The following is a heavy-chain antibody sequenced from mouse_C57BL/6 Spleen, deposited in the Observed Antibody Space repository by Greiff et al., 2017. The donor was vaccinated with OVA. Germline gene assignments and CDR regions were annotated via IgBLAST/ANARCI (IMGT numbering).Heavy chain of an antibody. J-gene: IGHJ1*03. Sequence: QVQLQHPGAELVKPGASVKMSCKASGYTFTSYWITWVKQRPGQGLEWIGDIYPGSGSTNYNEKFKSKATLTVDTSSSTAYMQLSSLTSEDSAVYYCARRAYSKGYFDVWGTGTTVTVSS. D-gene: IGHD2-5*01. CDR2: IYPGSGST. CDR1: GYTFTSYW. V-gene: IGHV1-55*01. CDR3: ARRAYSKGYFDV.